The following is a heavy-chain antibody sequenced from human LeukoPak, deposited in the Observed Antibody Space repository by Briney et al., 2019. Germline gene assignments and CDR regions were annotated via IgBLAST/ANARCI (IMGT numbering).Heavy chain of an antibody. J-gene: IGHJ5*02. V-gene: IGHV4-61*02. CDR1: GGSISSGSYF. CDR3: ARSRYRANRHMYGEPNWFDP. D-gene: IGHD4-17*01. CDR2: IYSSGST. Sequence: SETLSLTCTVSGGSISSGSYFWSWIRQPAGKGLEWIGRIYSSGSTNYNPSLKSRVTISVDTSKNQFSLKLSSVTAADTAVYYCARSRYRANRHMYGEPNWFDPWGQGTLVTVSS.